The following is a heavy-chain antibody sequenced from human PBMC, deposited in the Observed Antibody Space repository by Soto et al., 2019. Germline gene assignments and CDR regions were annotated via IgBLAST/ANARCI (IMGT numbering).Heavy chain of an antibody. D-gene: IGHD6-6*01. V-gene: IGHV3-53*02. Sequence: EVQLVETGGGLIQPGGSLRLSCAASGFTVSSNYMSWVRQAPGKGLEWVSVIYSGGSTYYADSVKGRFTISRDNSKNTLYLQMNSLRAEDTAVYYCARVEGSSGYYGMDVWGQVTTVTVSS. CDR1: GFTVSSNY. J-gene: IGHJ6*02. CDR2: IYSGGST. CDR3: ARVEGSSGYYGMDV.